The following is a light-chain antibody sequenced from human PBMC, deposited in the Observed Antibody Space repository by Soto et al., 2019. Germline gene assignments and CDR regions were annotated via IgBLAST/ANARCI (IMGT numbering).Light chain of an antibody. Sequence: QSALTQPPSVSGAPGQRVTISCTGSSSNIGAGYDVHWYQQLPGTAPKLLIYDNFNRPSGVPARFSASKSGTSASLAITGLQAEDEADYYCQSYDSSLVGSVFGGGTKLTVL. CDR2: DNF. CDR3: QSYDSSLVGSV. CDR1: SSNIGAGYD. J-gene: IGLJ3*02. V-gene: IGLV1-40*01.